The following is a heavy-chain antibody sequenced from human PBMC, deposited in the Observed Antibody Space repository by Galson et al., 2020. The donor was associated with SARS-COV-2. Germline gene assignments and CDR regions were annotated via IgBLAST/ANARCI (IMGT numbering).Heavy chain of an antibody. CDR2: ISYDGSNK. CDR3: ARDWRGIAAAGTIDFDY. V-gene: IGHV3-30*16. D-gene: IGHD6-13*01. J-gene: IGHJ4*02. CDR1: GFTFSSYA. Sequence: GGSLRLSCAASGFTFSSYAMHWFRQAPGKGLEWVAVISYDGSNKYYADSVKGRFTISRDNSKNTLYLQMNSLRAEDTAVYYCARDWRGIAAAGTIDFDYWGQGTLVTVSS.